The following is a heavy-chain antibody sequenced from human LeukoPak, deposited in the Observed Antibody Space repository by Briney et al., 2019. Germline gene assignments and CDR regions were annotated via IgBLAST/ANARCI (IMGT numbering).Heavy chain of an antibody. V-gene: IGHV3-30*02. CDR1: GFIFSNFA. CDR3: AKVLQYCSTGSCSYFDY. J-gene: IGHJ4*02. Sequence: GGSLRLSCAASGFIFSNFAMHWVRQAPGKGLEWVTFIRYDGSDKYYVDSVKGRFTISRDNSKNTLYLQMNRLRAEDTAVYYCAKVLQYCSTGSCSYFDYWGQGTLVTVSS. D-gene: IGHD2-15*01. CDR2: IRYDGSDK.